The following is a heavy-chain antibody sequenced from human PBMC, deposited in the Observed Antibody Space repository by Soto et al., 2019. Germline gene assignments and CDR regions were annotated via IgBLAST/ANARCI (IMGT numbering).Heavy chain of an antibody. J-gene: IGHJ5*02. CDR1: GGSISSGGYY. V-gene: IGHV4-31*03. CDR2: IYYSGST. Sequence: SETLSLTCTVSGGSISSGGYYWSWIRQHPGKGLEWIGYIYYSGSTYYNPSLKSRVTISVDTSKNQFSLKLSSVTAADTAVYYCARVGVLEWSFIPSWFEPWGQGTLVTVSS. D-gene: IGHD3-3*01. CDR3: ARVGVLEWSFIPSWFEP.